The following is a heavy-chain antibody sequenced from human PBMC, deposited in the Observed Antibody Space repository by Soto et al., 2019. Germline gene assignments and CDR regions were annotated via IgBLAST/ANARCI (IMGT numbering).Heavy chain of an antibody. CDR3: ASGMVRGVSWFDP. CDR1: GGSISSSSYY. D-gene: IGHD3-10*01. J-gene: IGHJ5*02. V-gene: IGHV4-39*01. CDR2: IYYSGST. Sequence: SETLSLTCTVSGGSISSSSYYWGWIRQPPGKGLEWIGSIYYSGSTYYNPSLKSRVTISVDTSKNQFSLKLSSVTAADTAVYYCASGMVRGVSWFDPWGQGTLVTVSS.